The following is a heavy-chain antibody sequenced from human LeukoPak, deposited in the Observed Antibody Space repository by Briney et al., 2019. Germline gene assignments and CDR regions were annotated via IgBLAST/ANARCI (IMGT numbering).Heavy chain of an antibody. Sequence: SVKVSCKASGGTFSSYAISWVRQAPGQGLEWMGGIIPIFGTANYAQKFQGRVTITADESTSTAYMELSSLRSEDTAVYYCARGAKLAVAGHFDPWGQGTLVTVSS. J-gene: IGHJ5*02. CDR3: ARGAKLAVAGHFDP. V-gene: IGHV1-69*01. D-gene: IGHD6-19*01. CDR2: IIPIFGTA. CDR1: GGTFSSYA.